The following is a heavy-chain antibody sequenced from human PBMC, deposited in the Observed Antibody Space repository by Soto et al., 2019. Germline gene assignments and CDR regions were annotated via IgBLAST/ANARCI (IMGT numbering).Heavy chain of an antibody. CDR1: GYNFTSYW. Sequence: PGESLKISCKGSGYNFTSYWIGWVRQMPGKGLEWMGIIYPGDSDTTYSPSFQGQVTISVDKSTITAYLQWSSLKASDTAIYYCARKGAVASTKFNYWGQGTLVTVSS. CDR2: IYPGDSDT. J-gene: IGHJ4*02. V-gene: IGHV5-51*01. D-gene: IGHD6-19*01. CDR3: ARKGAVASTKFNY.